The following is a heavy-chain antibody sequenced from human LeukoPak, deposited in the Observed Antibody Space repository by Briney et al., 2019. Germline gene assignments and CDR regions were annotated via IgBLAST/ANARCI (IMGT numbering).Heavy chain of an antibody. CDR1: GGSISSYY. J-gene: IGHJ4*02. CDR2: IYYSGNT. Sequence: SETLSLTCTVSGGSISSYYWGWIRQPPGKGLEWIGSIYYSGNTYYNPSLKSRVTISVDTSKNQFSLKLSSVTAADTAVYYCARLHYYDSSGYYPRYYWGQGTLVTVSS. CDR3: ARLHYYDSSGYYPRYY. V-gene: IGHV4-39*01. D-gene: IGHD3-22*01.